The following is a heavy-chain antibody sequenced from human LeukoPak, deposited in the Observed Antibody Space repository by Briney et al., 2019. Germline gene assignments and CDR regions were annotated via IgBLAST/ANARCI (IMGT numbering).Heavy chain of an antibody. J-gene: IGHJ6*02. CDR3: AREGLTSLALWFGELPQPSFRGSPYYYYGMDV. CDR2: IITIFGPA. CDR1: VGTFSSYA. D-gene: IGHD3-10*01. Sequence: SVKVSCKASVGTFSSYAISWVRQAPGQGLEWMGGIITIFGPANYAQKFRGRVTITADESTGTAYMELSSLRSDDTAVYYCAREGLTSLALWFGELPQPSFRGSPYYYYGMDVWGQGTTVTVSS. V-gene: IGHV1-69*13.